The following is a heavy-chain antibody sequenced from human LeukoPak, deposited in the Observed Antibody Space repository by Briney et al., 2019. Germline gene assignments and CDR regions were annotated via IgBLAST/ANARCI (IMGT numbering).Heavy chain of an antibody. V-gene: IGHV3-66*02. CDR3: ARVAYYYDSSGYYDAFDI. J-gene: IGHJ3*02. Sequence: GGSLRLSCAASGFTVSSNYMSWVRQAPGKGLEWVSVIYSGGSTYYADSVKGRFTISRDNPKNTLYLQMNSLRAEDTAVYYCARVAYYYDSSGYYDAFDIWGQGTMVTVSS. CDR2: IYSGGST. CDR1: GFTVSSNY. D-gene: IGHD3-22*01.